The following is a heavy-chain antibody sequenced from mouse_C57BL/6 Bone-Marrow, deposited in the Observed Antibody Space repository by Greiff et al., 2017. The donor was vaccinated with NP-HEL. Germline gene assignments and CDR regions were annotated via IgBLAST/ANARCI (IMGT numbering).Heavy chain of an antibody. V-gene: IGHV1-26*01. J-gene: IGHJ2*01. D-gene: IGHD1-1*01. Sequence: EVQLQQSGPELVKPGASVKISCKASGYTFTDYYMNWVKQSHGKSLEWIGDINPNNGGTSYNQKFKGKATLTVDKSSSTAYMELRSLTSEDSAVYYCARGGYYYGSSYVFDYWGQGTTLTVSS. CDR3: ARGGYYYGSSYVFDY. CDR2: INPNNGGT. CDR1: GYTFTDYY.